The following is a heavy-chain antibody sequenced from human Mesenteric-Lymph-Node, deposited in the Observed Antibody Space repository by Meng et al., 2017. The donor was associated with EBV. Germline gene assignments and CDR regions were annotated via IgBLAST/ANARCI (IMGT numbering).Heavy chain of an antibody. CDR2: IFPTGGT. Sequence: QVKLQGSGPGLVKPSGTLSLTCAVSCGSISSSNWWTWVRQPPGKGLEWIGEIFPTGGTNYNPSLKSRVTISVDKSKNQFSLKLSSVTAADTAVYYCAREGEVGYYESSGYYYWGQGTLVTVSS. CDR3: AREGEVGYYESSGYYY. J-gene: IGHJ4*02. V-gene: IGHV4-4*02. D-gene: IGHD3-22*01. CDR1: CGSISSSNW.